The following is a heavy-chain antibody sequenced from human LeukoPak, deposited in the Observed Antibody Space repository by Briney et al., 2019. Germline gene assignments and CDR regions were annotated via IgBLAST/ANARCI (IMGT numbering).Heavy chain of an antibody. CDR1: GGSISSYY. CDR2: IYISRST. D-gene: IGHD2-8*01. Sequence: PSETLSLTCTVSGGSISSYYWSWIRQPAGKGLEWIGRIYISRSTNYNPSLKSRDTMSVDTSKNQFSLNLSSVTAADTAVYYCARARASPCTNGVCYTRYYFDYWGQGTLVTVSS. J-gene: IGHJ4*02. CDR3: ARARASPCTNGVCYTRYYFDY. V-gene: IGHV4-4*07.